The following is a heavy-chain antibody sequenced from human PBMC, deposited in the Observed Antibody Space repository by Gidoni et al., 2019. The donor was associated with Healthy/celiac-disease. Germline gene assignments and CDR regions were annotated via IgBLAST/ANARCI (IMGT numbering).Heavy chain of an antibody. J-gene: IGHJ4*02. Sequence: EVQLVESGGGLVQPGRSLRLPCTASGFPFGDYAMSWFRQAPGKGLEWVGFIRGKAYGGTTEYAASVKGRFTISRDDSKSIAYLQMNSLKTEDTAVYYCTRVGFIAVAGTVWGQGTLVTVSS. CDR1: GFPFGDYA. V-gene: IGHV3-49*03. CDR2: IRGKAYGGTT. CDR3: TRVGFIAVAGTV. D-gene: IGHD6-19*01.